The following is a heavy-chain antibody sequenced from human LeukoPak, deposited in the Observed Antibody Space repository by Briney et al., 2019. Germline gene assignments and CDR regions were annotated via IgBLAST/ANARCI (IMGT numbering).Heavy chain of an antibody. CDR1: GFTFSSYA. J-gene: IGHJ4*02. CDR3: AKEARDYYDSSGYL. V-gene: IGHV3-23*01. D-gene: IGHD3-22*01. CDR2: ISGSGGST. Sequence: TGGSLRLSCAASGFTFSSYAMSWVRRAPGKGLEWVSAISGSGGSTYYADAVKGRFTISRDNSKNTLYLQMNSLRAEDTVVYYCAKEARDYYDSSGYLWGQGTLVTVSS.